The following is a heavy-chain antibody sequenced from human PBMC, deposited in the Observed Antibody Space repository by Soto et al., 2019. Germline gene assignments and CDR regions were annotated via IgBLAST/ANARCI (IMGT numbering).Heavy chain of an antibody. CDR1: GYTFTSYG. D-gene: IGHD3-22*01. Sequence: ASVKVSCKASGYTFTSYGISWVRQAPGQGLEWMGWISAYNGNTNYAQKLQGRVTMTTDTSTSTAYMELRSLRSDDTAVYYCARAYYYDSSGYLADWGQGTLVTVSS. CDR2: ISAYNGNT. J-gene: IGHJ4*02. V-gene: IGHV1-18*01. CDR3: ARAYYYDSSGYLAD.